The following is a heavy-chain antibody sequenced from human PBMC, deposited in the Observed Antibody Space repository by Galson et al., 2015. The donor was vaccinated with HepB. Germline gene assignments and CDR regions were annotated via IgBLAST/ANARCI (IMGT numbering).Heavy chain of an antibody. V-gene: IGHV3-21*01. Sequence: SLRLSCAASGFTFNHFSMNWVRQAPGKGLEWVSSISSSSGFIFYADTVKGRFTISRDNAKNSLYLQMKNLRAEDTAVYYCARGYDYYIVPDWFDPWGQGTPVTVYS. CDR3: ARGYDYYIVPDWFDP. D-gene: IGHD3-10*01. CDR2: ISSSSGFI. J-gene: IGHJ5*02. CDR1: GFTFNHFS.